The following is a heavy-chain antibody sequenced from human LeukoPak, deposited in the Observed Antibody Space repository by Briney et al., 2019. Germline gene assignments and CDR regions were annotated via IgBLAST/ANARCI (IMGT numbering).Heavy chain of an antibody. CDR2: IKQDGSEK. V-gene: IGHV3-7*01. Sequence: PGGSLRLSCAASGFTFSSYWMSWVRQAPGKGLEWVANIKQDGSEKYYVDSVKGRFTVSRDNAKNSLYLQMNSLRAEDTAVYYCAREKPLYDILTGYFSSGWVYYFDYWGQGTLVTVSS. CDR1: GFTFSSYW. D-gene: IGHD3-9*01. J-gene: IGHJ4*02. CDR3: AREKPLYDILTGYFSSGWVYYFDY.